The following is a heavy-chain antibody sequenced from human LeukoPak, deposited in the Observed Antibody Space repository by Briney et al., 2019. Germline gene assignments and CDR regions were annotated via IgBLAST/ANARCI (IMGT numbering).Heavy chain of an antibody. CDR2: IDPSDSYT. CDR1: GYSFTSYW. J-gene: IGHJ5*02. V-gene: IGHV5-10-1*01. D-gene: IGHD7-27*01. Sequence: GESLKISCKGSGYSFTSYWITWVRQMPGKGLEWMGRIDPSDSYTNYSPSFQGHVTISTDKSINTAYLQWSSLKASDTAIYYCARLGSNNYFDPWAREPWSPSPQ. CDR3: ARLGSNNYFDP.